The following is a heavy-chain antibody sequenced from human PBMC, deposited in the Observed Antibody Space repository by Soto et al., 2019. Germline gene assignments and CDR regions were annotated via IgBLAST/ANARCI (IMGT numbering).Heavy chain of an antibody. CDR2: INDGNGNT. Sequence: ASVKVACKASGYTFTSYAMHWVRQAPGQRLEWMGWINDGNGNTKYSQKFQGRVTITRDTSASTAYMELSSLRSEDTAVYYCASSEQWLVLILDYWGQGTLVTVSS. D-gene: IGHD6-19*01. V-gene: IGHV1-3*01. CDR1: GYTFTSYA. CDR3: ASSEQWLVLILDY. J-gene: IGHJ4*02.